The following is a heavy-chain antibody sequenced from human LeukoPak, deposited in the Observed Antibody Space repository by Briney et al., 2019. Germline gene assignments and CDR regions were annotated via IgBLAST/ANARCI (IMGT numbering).Heavy chain of an antibody. CDR2: IWHDGRSI. CDR3: AKGISTLWVNYFHD. J-gene: IGHJ4*02. CDR1: GFSFSTHG. D-gene: IGHD2-21*01. V-gene: IGHV3-33*06. Sequence: GKSLRLSCVASGFSFSTHGMHWVRQAPGKGLEWVAVIWHDGRSIYNEDSVKGRFTISRDTSENTVYLQMNSLRAEDTAGYYFAKGISTLWVNYFHDWGQGTPVTVSS.